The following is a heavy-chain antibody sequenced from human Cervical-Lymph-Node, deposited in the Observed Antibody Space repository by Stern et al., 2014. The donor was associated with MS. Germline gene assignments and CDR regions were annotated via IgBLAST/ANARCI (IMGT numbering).Heavy chain of an antibody. J-gene: IGHJ4*02. V-gene: IGHV3-74*02. CDR2: INRDGSTT. Sequence: EVQLVESGGGLVQPGGSLRLSCAASGFTFSNSWMHWVRPAPGKGLVLVSRINRDGSTTTYADSVKGRFTISRDNAKNTLYLQMSSLRAEDTAVYYCTILSGPFDHWGQGTLVTVSS. CDR1: GFTFSNSW. CDR3: TILSGPFDH. D-gene: IGHD3-10*01.